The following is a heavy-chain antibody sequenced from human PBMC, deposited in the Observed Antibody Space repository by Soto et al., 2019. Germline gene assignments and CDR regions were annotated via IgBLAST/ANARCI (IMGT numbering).Heavy chain of an antibody. Sequence: QVQLVESGGGVVRPGTSLRLSCAATGFSFSAHGMHWVRQAPGKGLEWLAVINDGSEEGYADSVRGRFTISRDTARNILYLHVDNLRAEDSALYYCARDDLFVDKGFDHWGQGTLVTVSS. CDR3: ARDDLFVDKGFDH. D-gene: IGHD3-9*01. J-gene: IGHJ4*02. CDR2: INDGSEE. CDR1: GFSFSAHG. V-gene: IGHV3-33*01.